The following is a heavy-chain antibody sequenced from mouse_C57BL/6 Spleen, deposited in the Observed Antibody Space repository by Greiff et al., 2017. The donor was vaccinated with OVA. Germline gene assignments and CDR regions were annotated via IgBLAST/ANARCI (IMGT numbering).Heavy chain of an antibody. CDR1: GYSFTGYY. J-gene: IGHJ4*01. CDR2: INPSTGGT. CDR3: ARYYGSSYRGMDY. D-gene: IGHD1-1*01. V-gene: IGHV1-42*01. Sequence: EVQLQESGPELVKPGASVKISCKASGYSFTGYYMNWVKQSPEKSLEWIGEINPSTGGTTYNQKFKAKATLTVDKSSSTAYMQLKSLTSEDSAVYYSARYYGSSYRGMDYWGQGTSVTVSS.